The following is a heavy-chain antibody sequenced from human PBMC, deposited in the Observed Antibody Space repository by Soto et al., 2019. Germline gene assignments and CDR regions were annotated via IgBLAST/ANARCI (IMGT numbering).Heavy chain of an antibody. J-gene: IGHJ3*02. V-gene: IGHV4-4*07. CDR3: ARGGRDGFDI. CDR1: GGSISTYY. Sequence: QVQLQESGPGLVKPSETLSLTCTVSGGSISTYYWNWIRQSAGKGLEWIGRVYISGSTNYHPSLKSRVAMSVDTSNIQFSLKVTYVTASDTAVYYCARGGRDGFDIWGQGTMVTVSS. CDR2: VYISGST.